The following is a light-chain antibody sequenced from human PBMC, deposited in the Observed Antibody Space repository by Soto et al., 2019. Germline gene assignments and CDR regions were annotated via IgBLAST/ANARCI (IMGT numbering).Light chain of an antibody. V-gene: IGKV4-1*01. CDR1: QSVLYSSNNKNY. CDR3: QQYYRPWT. Sequence: DIVMTQSPDSLAVSLGERANINCKSSQSVLYSSNNKNYLAWYQQKPGQPPKLLIYWASTRESGVPDRFSGRGSGTDFALTISSRQAEDVAVYYCQQYYRPWTFGQGTKVEIK. J-gene: IGKJ1*01. CDR2: WAS.